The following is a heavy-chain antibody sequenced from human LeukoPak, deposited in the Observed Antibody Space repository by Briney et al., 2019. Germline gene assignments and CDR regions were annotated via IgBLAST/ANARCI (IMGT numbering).Heavy chain of an antibody. D-gene: IGHD3-10*01. Sequence: GGSLRLSCAASKFTFSRYAMSWVRQAPGKGLEWVSTISESGDTTYYADSVKGRFTISRDNSKNTLYLQMNSLRAGDTAVYYCAKFVNYGSYYYYYYIDVWGKGTTVAVSS. CDR2: ISESGDTT. CDR3: AKFVNYGSYYYYYYIDV. V-gene: IGHV3-23*01. CDR1: KFTFSRYA. J-gene: IGHJ6*03.